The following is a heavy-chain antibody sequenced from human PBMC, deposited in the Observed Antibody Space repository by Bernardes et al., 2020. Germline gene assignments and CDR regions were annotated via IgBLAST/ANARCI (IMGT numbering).Heavy chain of an antibody. CDR3: ARRFKGIAARPAITGFDY. Sequence: SETLSLTCTVSGGSIRSSSYYWGWIRQPPGKGLEWIGSIYYSGSTYYNPSLKSRVTISVDTSKNQFSLKLSSVTAADTAVYYCARRFKGIAARPAITGFDYWGQGTLVTVSS. CDR2: IYYSGST. V-gene: IGHV4-39*01. D-gene: IGHD6-6*01. J-gene: IGHJ4*02. CDR1: GGSIRSSSYY.